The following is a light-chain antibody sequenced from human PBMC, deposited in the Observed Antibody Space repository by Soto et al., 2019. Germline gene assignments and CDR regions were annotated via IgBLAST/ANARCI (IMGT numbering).Light chain of an antibody. Sequence: DIQLTQSPSFLSASVGDRVTITCRASQGISSYLAWYQQRPGKAPKLLIYAASTLQSGVPSRFSGSGSGTEFTLTISSLQPEDFATYYCQQLNSYPLTFGGGTKVESN. CDR3: QQLNSYPLT. J-gene: IGKJ4*01. V-gene: IGKV1-9*01. CDR1: QGISSY. CDR2: AAS.